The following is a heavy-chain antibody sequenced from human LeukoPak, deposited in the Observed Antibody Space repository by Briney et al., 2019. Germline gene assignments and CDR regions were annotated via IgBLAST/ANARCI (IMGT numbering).Heavy chain of an antibody. D-gene: IGHD3-3*01. CDR1: VFTVRRNY. Sequence: GWALPLSFAASVFTVRRNYMSWLRQAAGKGLDWVSVIYSGGSTYYADSMKRRFTISRDHSKNTLYLQMNSMQAEDTAVYYCATWNPPITIFGVVITAHYYDYMDVCGKGSAVTVSS. V-gene: IGHV3-66*02. CDR3: ATWNPPITIFGVVITAHYYDYMDV. CDR2: IYSGGST. J-gene: IGHJ6*03.